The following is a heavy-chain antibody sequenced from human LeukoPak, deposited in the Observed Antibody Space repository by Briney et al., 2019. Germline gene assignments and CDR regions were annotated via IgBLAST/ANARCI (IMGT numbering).Heavy chain of an antibody. J-gene: IGHJ3*02. CDR1: GFTFSSYS. CDR2: ISGSGGST. D-gene: IGHD6-19*01. CDR3: AKDISGWYGSFAFDI. V-gene: IGHV3-23*01. Sequence: GGSLRLSCTASGFTFSSYSLNWVRQAPGKGLEWVSAISGSGGSTYYADSVKGRFTISRDNSKNTLYLQMNSLRAEDTAVYYCAKDISGWYGSFAFDIWGQGTMVTVFS.